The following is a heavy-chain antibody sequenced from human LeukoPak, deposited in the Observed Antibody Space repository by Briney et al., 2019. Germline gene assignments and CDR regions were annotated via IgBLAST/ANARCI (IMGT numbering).Heavy chain of an antibody. CDR1: GYTFTSYD. D-gene: IGHD4-11*01. CDR2: MNPNSGNT. J-gene: IGHJ6*02. V-gene: IGHV1-8*01. Sequence: ASVKVSCKASGYTFTSYDINWVRQATGQGLEWMGWMNPNSGNTGYAQKFQGRVTMTRNTSISTGYMELSSLRSEDTAVYYCARGQTHSNYGPLFWGNYYYGMDVWGQGTTVTVSS. CDR3: ARGQTHSNYGPLFWGNYYYGMDV.